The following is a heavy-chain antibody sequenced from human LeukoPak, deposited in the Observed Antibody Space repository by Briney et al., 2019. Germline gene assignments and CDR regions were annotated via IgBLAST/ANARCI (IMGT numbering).Heavy chain of an antibody. CDR2: IGPAGDT. V-gene: IGHV3-13*01. J-gene: IGHJ4*02. Sequence: GGSLRLSCAASGFTFSSYDMHWVRQATGKGLEWVSAIGPAGDTYYPGSLKGRFTISRGNAKNSLWLQMNSLRAGDTAVYYCARGNRGYDSIDYWGRGTLVTVSS. CDR1: GFTFSSYD. CDR3: ARGNRGYDSIDY. D-gene: IGHD5-12*01.